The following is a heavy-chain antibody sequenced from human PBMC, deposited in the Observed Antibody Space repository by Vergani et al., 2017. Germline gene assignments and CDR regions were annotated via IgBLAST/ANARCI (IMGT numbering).Heavy chain of an antibody. Sequence: EVQLVPSGAEVKKPGESLKISCQISGYSFTNYWIGWVRQMPGKGLEWMVIIHPADSDARYSPSFQGQVTISVDKSISTAYLQRSSLMASDSAMYYCARLYGRDSSGSKYFDYWGQGTLVTVSS. CDR3: ARLYGRDSSGSKYFDY. CDR2: IHPADSDA. CDR1: GYSFTNYW. V-gene: IGHV5-51*01. J-gene: IGHJ4*02. D-gene: IGHD3-22*01.